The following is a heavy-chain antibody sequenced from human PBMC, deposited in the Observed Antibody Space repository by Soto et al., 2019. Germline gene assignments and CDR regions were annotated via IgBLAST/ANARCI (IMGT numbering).Heavy chain of an antibody. J-gene: IGHJ6*03. Sequence: QVQLVQSGAEVRKPGASVTVSCRSSGDSFNDYYIHWVRQAPGQGFAWMGWTNPNGGVTKYAQKFQGWVSMTRDTSIRTVYMQLSRLRSDDTAVYYWARESGGATATLDYYYFYMDVWGTGTTVTVSS. CDR1: GDSFNDYY. CDR3: ARESGGATATLDYYYFYMDV. D-gene: IGHD5-12*01. V-gene: IGHV1-2*04. CDR2: TNPNGGVT.